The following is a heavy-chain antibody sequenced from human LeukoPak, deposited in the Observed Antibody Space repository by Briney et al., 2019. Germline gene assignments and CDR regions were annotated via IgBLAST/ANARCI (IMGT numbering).Heavy chain of an antibody. D-gene: IGHD1-26*01. CDR2: IIPIFGTA. CDR1: GGTFSSYA. CDR3: ARDFLSGSGELLRNWFDP. Sequence: GASVKVSCKASGGTFSSYAISWVRQAPGQGLEWMGGIIPIFGTANYAQKFQGRVTITADESTSTAYMELSSLRSEDTAVYYCARDFLSGSGELLRNWFDPWGQGTLVTVSS. J-gene: IGHJ5*02. V-gene: IGHV1-69*13.